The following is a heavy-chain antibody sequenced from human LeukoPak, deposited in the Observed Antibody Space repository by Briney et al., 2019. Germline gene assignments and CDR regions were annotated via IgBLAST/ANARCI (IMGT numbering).Heavy chain of an antibody. CDR3: TRDLNRGSYHWFDP. D-gene: IGHD1-26*01. Sequence: GGSLRLSCAASGFTFTTYAMSWVRQAPGKGLEWVSAISGSGGSTYYADSVKGRFTISRDNSKNTLYLQMSSLRPEDTAIYYCTRDLNRGSYHWFDPWGQGTPVTVS. CDR1: GFTFTTYA. V-gene: IGHV3-23*01. CDR2: ISGSGGST. J-gene: IGHJ5*02.